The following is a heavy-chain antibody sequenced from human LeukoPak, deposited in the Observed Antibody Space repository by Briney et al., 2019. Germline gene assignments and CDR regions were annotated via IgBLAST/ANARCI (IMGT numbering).Heavy chain of an antibody. J-gene: IGHJ4*02. D-gene: IGHD2-2*01. CDR1: GFTFSNYE. Sequence: GGFLRLSCAASGFTFSNYEMNWVRQAAGKGLEWVSYICSSGSPIYYADSVKGRFTISRDNAKNSLYLQMNSLRAEDTAVYYCARPYCSSTSCYGFLEYWGQGTLVTVSS. CDR3: ARPYCSSTSCYGFLEY. CDR2: ICSSGSPI. V-gene: IGHV3-48*03.